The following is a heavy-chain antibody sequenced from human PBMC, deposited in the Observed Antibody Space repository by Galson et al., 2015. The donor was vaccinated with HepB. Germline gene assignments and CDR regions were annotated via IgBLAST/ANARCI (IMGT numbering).Heavy chain of an antibody. J-gene: IGHJ5*02. CDR2: LYPGDSDT. CDR1: GYSFTSYW. D-gene: IGHD3-10*01. CDR3: ARQGGRITMVRGVIRWFDP. V-gene: IGHV5-51*01. Sequence: QSGAEVKKPGESLKISCKGSGYSFTSYWIGWVLQIPGKGLEWMGILYPGDSDTRYSPSFQGQVTISADKSISTAYLQWSSLKASDTAMYYCARQGGRITMVRGVIRWFDPWGQGTLVTVSS.